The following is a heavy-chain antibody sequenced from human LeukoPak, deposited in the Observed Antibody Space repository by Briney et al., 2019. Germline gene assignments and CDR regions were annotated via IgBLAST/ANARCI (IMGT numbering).Heavy chain of an antibody. V-gene: IGHV1-18*01. J-gene: IGHJ4*02. CDR1: GYTFTSYG. CDR3: ARGVSSGAAAAPTAFDY. CDR2: ISAYNGNT. D-gene: IGHD6-13*01. Sequence: ASVKVSCKASGYTFTSYGISWVRQAPGQGLEWMGWISAYNGNTSYAQKFQGRVTMTRDTSTSTVYMELSSLRSEDTAVYYCARGVSSGAAAAPTAFDYWGQGTLVTVSS.